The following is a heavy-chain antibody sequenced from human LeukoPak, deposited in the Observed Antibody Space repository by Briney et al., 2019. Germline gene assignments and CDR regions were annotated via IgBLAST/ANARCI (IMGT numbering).Heavy chain of an antibody. CDR1: GFTFSTYG. CDR2: ISYDGSDK. Sequence: HPGGSLRLSCAASGFTFSTYGMHWVRQAPGKGLEWVAVISYDGSDKYYADSVKGRFTISRDNAKNSLYLQMNSLRAEDTAVYYCARAPRRSDRVFDYWGQGTLVTVSS. J-gene: IGHJ4*02. D-gene: IGHD3-3*01. CDR3: ARAPRRSDRVFDY. V-gene: IGHV3-30*03.